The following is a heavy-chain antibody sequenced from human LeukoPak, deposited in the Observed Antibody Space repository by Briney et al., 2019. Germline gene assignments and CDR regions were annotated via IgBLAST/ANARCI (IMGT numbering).Heavy chain of an antibody. Sequence: QPGGSLRLSCGASGFNFSNYWMNWVRQAPGKGLEWVANINQDGSEKYYVDSVKGRFTISRDNAKNSLFLQMNSLRAEDTAVYYCAKDHVVRGVIPYGNWFDPWGQGTLVTVSS. J-gene: IGHJ5*02. CDR1: GFNFSNYW. CDR3: AKDHVVRGVIPYGNWFDP. CDR2: INQDGSEK. V-gene: IGHV3-7*01. D-gene: IGHD3-10*01.